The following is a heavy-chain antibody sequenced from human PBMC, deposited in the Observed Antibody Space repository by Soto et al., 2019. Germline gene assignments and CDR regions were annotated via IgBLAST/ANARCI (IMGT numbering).Heavy chain of an antibody. Sequence: GWSLRLSCAASGFTFSSYWMHWVRQAPGKGLVWVSRINSDGSSTSYADSVKGRFTISRDNDKNTLYLQMNSLRAEDTAVYYCARAPYYDSSGSYYQFDYCGQGNLVTVSS. J-gene: IGHJ4*02. CDR2: INSDGSST. D-gene: IGHD3-22*01. CDR3: ARAPYYDSSGSYYQFDY. CDR1: GFTFSSYW. V-gene: IGHV3-74*01.